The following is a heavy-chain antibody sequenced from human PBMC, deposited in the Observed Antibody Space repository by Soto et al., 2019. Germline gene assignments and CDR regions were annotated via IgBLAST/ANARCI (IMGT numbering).Heavy chain of an antibody. CDR2: IKSDEITT. CDR1: GFIFSDYW. D-gene: IGHD3-10*01. CDR3: ARGARNYYYFDY. J-gene: IGHJ4*02. Sequence: EVQLVESGGGLVQPGGSLRLSCAASGFIFSDYWIHWVRQAPGKGLVWVSRIKSDEITTNYADSVWGRLTISRDNAKNTVYLQMNSLRAEDTAVYYWARGARNYYYFDYWGQGTLVTVSS. V-gene: IGHV3-74*01.